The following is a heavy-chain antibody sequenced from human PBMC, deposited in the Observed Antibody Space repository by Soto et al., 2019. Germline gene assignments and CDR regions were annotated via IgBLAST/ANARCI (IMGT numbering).Heavy chain of an antibody. Sequence: SETLSLTCSVSGGSINSSSYFWGRVRQPPGKGLEWIGSIYYSGSTYYNPSLRSRVTISVDTSKNQFSLKLSSVTAADTAVFYCARHYSSGSRNWFDPWGQGTLVTVSS. CDR2: IYYSGST. V-gene: IGHV4-39*01. D-gene: IGHD6-19*01. CDR3: ARHYSSGSRNWFDP. J-gene: IGHJ5*02. CDR1: GGSINSSSYF.